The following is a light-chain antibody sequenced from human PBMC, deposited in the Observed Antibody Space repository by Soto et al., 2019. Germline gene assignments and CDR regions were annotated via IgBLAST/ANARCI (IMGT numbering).Light chain of an antibody. CDR3: QSYDSSLSAVV. V-gene: IGLV1-40*01. CDR1: SSNIGAGFD. J-gene: IGLJ2*01. Sequence: QSVLTQPPSVSGAPGQRVTISCTGNSSNIGAGFDVHWYQQVPGTAPKLLIYVHTNRPSGVPDRFSGSKSGTSASLAITGLQAEDEADYYCQSYDSSLSAVVFGGGTKLTVL. CDR2: VHT.